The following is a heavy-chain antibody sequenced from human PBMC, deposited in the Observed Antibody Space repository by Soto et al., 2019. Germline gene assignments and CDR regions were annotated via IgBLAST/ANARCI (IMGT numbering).Heavy chain of an antibody. Sequence: PSETLSLTCAVSGGSLTSGTYSRNWIRQPPGKGLEWIGYIFPSGTTYYNPSLKSRVSISIDVSKNQFSLNLRSLTAADTAVYYCARGREFDFWGQGTLVTVSS. J-gene: IGHJ4*02. V-gene: IGHV4-30-2*01. CDR1: GGSLTSGTYS. CDR3: ARGREFDF. CDR2: IFPSGTT.